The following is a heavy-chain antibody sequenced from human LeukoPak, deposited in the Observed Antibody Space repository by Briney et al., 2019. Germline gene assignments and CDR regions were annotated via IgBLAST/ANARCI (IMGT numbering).Heavy chain of an antibody. CDR2: IYSGDST. Sequence: GGSQRLSCAASGFTVSSNYMSWVRQAPGKGLEWVSVIYSGDSTYYAGSVKGRFNISRDNSKNTLYPQMNSLRAEDTAVYYCARLQGWYYYDSSGYYFDYWGQGTLVTVSS. CDR3: ARLQGWYYYDSSGYYFDY. V-gene: IGHV3-53*01. CDR1: GFTVSSNY. D-gene: IGHD3-22*01. J-gene: IGHJ4*02.